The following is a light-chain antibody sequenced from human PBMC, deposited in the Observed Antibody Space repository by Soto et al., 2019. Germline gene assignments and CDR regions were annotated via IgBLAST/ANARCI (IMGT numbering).Light chain of an antibody. CDR1: GRDIGAYNY. Sequence: LTQPASVSRSPGQSITISCTGSGRDIGAYNYVSWYQQHPGKAPKLIIYGVKNRPSGVSNRFSASKSAFTASLTISGLQAEDEADYYCSSYTTSYFYVFGPGTKVTVL. CDR2: GVK. V-gene: IGLV2-14*01. CDR3: SSYTTSYFYV. J-gene: IGLJ1*01.